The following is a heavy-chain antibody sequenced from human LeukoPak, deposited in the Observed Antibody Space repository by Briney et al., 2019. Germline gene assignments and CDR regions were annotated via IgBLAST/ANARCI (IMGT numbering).Heavy chain of an antibody. CDR3: ARFAVHRRLAVNGQFGLDY. CDR2: INPSGGTT. V-gene: IGHV1-46*01. J-gene: IGHJ4*02. D-gene: IGHD6-19*01. Sequence: ASVKVSCKASGYTFTSYGISWVRQAPGQGLEWMGIINPSGGTTNYAQKLQGRITMTSDTSTSTVYMELSSLRSEDTAVYYCARFAVHRRLAVNGQFGLDYWGQGTRVTVSS. CDR1: GYTFTSYG.